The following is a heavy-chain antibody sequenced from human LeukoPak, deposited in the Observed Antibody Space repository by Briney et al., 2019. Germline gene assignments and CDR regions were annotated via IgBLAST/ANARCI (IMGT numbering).Heavy chain of an antibody. CDR3: ARGPQGYGPGY. CDR1: GGPFSSYA. J-gene: IGHJ4*02. V-gene: IGHV1-69*06. Sequence: SAKVCCKASGGPFSSYAISWVRQAPGQGLEWMGGIIPIFGTANYAQKCQGRVTITADKSTSTAYMELSSLRFEDTAVYYCARGPQGYGPGYWGQGTLVTVSS. D-gene: IGHD5-18*01. CDR2: IIPIFGTA.